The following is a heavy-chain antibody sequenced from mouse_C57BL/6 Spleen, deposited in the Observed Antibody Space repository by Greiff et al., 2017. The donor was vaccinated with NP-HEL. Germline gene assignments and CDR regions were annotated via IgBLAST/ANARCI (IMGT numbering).Heavy chain of an antibody. Sequence: VQLQQPGAELVKPGASVKVSCKASGYTFTSYWMHWVKQRPGQGLEWIGRIHPSDSDTNYNQKFKGKATLTVDKSSSTAYMQLSSLTSEDSAVYYCAISITTVVEYYFDYWGQGTTLTVSS. CDR1: GYTFTSYW. CDR3: AISITTVVEYYFDY. J-gene: IGHJ2*01. D-gene: IGHD1-1*01. CDR2: IHPSDSDT. V-gene: IGHV1-74*01.